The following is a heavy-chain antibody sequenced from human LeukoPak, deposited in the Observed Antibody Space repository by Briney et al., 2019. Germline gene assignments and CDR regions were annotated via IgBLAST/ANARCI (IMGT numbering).Heavy chain of an antibody. V-gene: IGHV3-15*01. CDR3: ARDVSLGYYDNSDHIPQIYFDN. J-gene: IGHJ4*01. CDR2: VKSKSDGETT. D-gene: IGHD3-22*01. Sequence: PGGSLRLSCAASGFTFSNAWMSWVRQAPGKGLEWVGRVKSKSDGETTDYAAPGKGRFTISRDDSKNTLYLQMNSLKTEDTAVYYCARDVSLGYYDNSDHIPQIYFDNWGHGTLVTVSS. CDR1: GFTFSNAW.